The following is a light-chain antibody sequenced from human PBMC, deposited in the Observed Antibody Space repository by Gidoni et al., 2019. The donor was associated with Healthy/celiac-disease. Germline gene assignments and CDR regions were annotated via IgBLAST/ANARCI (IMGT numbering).Light chain of an antibody. V-gene: IGLV3-21*04. CDR1: NIGRKS. Sequence: SYVLTQPPSVSVAPGKTARITCGGNNIGRKSVHWYQQKPGPAPVLVIYYDSDRPSGIPERFSGSNSGNTATLTISRVEAGDEADYYCQVWDSSTDHPGVFGGGTKLTVL. J-gene: IGLJ2*01. CDR2: YDS. CDR3: QVWDSSTDHPGV.